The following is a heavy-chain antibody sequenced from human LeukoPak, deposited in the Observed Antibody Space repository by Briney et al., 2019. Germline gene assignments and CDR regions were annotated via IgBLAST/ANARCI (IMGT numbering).Heavy chain of an antibody. D-gene: IGHD1-26*01. CDR1: EFTFSNYW. CDR3: ARDGVAELMSALDY. V-gene: IGHV3-21*06. J-gene: IGHJ4*02. Sequence: GGSLRLSCAASEFTFSNYWMSWVRQAPGKGLEWVSFISSSSTYIYYADSLKGRFTISRDNAKNSLYLQMNSLRAEDTAVYYCARDGVAELMSALDYWGQGILVTVSS. CDR2: ISSSSTYI.